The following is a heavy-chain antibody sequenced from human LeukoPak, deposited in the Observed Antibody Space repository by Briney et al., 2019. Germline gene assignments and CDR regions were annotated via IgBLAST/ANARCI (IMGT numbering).Heavy chain of an antibody. CDR3: AKGQELDDGVFDS. Sequence: PGGSLRLSCVASGFTFSSYGMSWVRQAPGRGLEWVSGMSGSGGDTYYTDSVKGRFTISRDNSKNTLYLQMNRLRVEDTAIYYCAKGQELDDGVFDSWGQGTLVTVSS. D-gene: IGHD1-1*01. J-gene: IGHJ4*02. CDR1: GFTFSSYG. CDR2: MSGSGGDT. V-gene: IGHV3-23*01.